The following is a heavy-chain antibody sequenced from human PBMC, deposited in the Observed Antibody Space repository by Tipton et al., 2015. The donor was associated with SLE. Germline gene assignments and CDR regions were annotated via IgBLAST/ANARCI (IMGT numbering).Heavy chain of an antibody. CDR3: ARGGYYYDSSGYYHGFDY. V-gene: IGHV1-69*05. D-gene: IGHD3-22*01. J-gene: IGHJ4*02. CDR1: GGTFSSYA. Sequence: QSGPEVKKPGSSVKVSCKASGGTFSSYAISWVRQAPGQGLEWMGGIIPIFGTANYAQKFQGRVTITTDESTSTAYMELSSLRSEDTAVYYCARGGYYYDSSGYYHGFDYWGQGTLVTASS. CDR2: IIPIFGTA.